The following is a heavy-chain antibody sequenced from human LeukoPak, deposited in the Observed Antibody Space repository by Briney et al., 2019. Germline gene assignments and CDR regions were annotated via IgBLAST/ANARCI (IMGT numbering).Heavy chain of an antibody. D-gene: IGHD2-15*01. J-gene: IGHJ4*02. CDR2: IHGSGST. Sequence: SETLSLTCTVSGASISDYYWTWIRQPAGKGLEWIGRIHGSGSTNFNPSLKSRVFMSVDKSKKQISLSLTSLTDADTAVYYCARQRSGGRFDYWGQGTLVTVSS. CDR3: ARQRSGGRFDY. CDR1: GASISDYY. V-gene: IGHV4-4*07.